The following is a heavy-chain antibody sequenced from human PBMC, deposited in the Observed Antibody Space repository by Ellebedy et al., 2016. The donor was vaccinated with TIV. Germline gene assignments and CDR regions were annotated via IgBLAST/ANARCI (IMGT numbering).Heavy chain of an antibody. Sequence: GGSLRLSXPASGVSFSASWMHWVRQAPGKGLVWVSLIQSDGASTSYADSVKGRFTVSRDNARNTLYLQMSSLRAEDTAVYFSARDRYYTMDIWGQGTTVTVS. CDR1: GVSFSASW. J-gene: IGHJ6*02. CDR2: IQSDGAST. V-gene: IGHV3-74*01. CDR3: ARDRYYTMDI.